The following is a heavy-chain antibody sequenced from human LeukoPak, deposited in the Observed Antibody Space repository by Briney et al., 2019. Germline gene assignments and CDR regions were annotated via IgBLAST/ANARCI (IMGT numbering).Heavy chain of an antibody. J-gene: IGHJ5*02. CDR3: ARGGMIDWFDP. CDR2: IYYSGST. D-gene: IGHD3-16*01. CDR1: GGSISSYY. V-gene: IGHV4-59*01. Sequence: EPLSLPCTVSGGSISSYYWSWIRQPPGKGLEWIGYIYYSGSTNYNPSLKSRVTISVDTSKNQFSLKLSSVTAADTAVYYCARGGMIDWFDPWGQGTLVTVSS.